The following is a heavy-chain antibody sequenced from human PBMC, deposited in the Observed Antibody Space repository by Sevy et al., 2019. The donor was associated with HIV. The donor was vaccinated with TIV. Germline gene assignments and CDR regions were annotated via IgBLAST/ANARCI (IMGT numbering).Heavy chain of an antibody. Sequence: SETLSLTCTVSGDSVNSGRYYWSWIRQPPGKGLEWICYIYYSGSTNYNPSLKSRARISVDTSNNLFSLTLNSVTAADTALYYCARAFGAYDPKRSHWYFDLWGRGTLVTVSS. J-gene: IGHJ2*01. CDR1: GDSVNSGRYY. CDR2: IYYSGST. V-gene: IGHV4-61*01. CDR3: ARAFGAYDPKRSHWYFDL. D-gene: IGHD4-17*01.